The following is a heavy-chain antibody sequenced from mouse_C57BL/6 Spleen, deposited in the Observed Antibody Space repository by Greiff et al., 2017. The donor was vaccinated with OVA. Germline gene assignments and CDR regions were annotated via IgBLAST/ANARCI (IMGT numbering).Heavy chain of an antibody. J-gene: IGHJ4*01. D-gene: IGHD2-3*01. V-gene: IGHV1-47*01. CDR2: FHPYNDDT. CDR3: ARSYDGYYGYAMDY. CDR1: GYPFTTYP. Sequence: VTLMESGAELVKPGASVKMSCKASGYPFTTYPIEWMKQNHGKSLEWIGNFHPYNDDTKYNEKFKGKATLTVEKSSSTVYLELSRLTSDDSAVYYCARSYDGYYGYAMDYWGQGTSVTVSS.